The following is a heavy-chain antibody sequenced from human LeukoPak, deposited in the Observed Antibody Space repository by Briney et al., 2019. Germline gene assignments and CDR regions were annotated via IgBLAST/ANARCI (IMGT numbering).Heavy chain of an antibody. V-gene: IGHV3-30*04. CDR1: GFTFTSYA. D-gene: IGHD6-19*01. CDR2: TSHDGSYK. Sequence: PGGSLRLSCAVSGFTFTSYAIHWVRQAPGKGLEWVAVTSHDGSYKYYADSVKGRFTISRDNAKNSLYLQMNSLRAEDTAVYYCARAQWVDAAYYYYYMDVWGKGTTVTVSS. J-gene: IGHJ6*03. CDR3: ARAQWVDAAYYYYYMDV.